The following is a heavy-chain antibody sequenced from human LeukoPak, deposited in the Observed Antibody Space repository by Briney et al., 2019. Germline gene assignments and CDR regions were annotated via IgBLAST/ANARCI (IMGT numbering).Heavy chain of an antibody. V-gene: IGHV4-4*07. J-gene: IGHJ4*02. CDR3: ARGHSSGYFRNGYFDY. CDR1: GGSISSYY. CDR2: IYTSGST. D-gene: IGHD3-22*01. Sequence: SETLSLTCTVSGGSISSYYWSWIRQPAGKGLEWIGRIYTSGSTNYNPSLKSRVTMSVDTSKNQFSLKLSSVTAADTAVYYCARGHSSGYFRNGYFDYWGQGTLVTVSS.